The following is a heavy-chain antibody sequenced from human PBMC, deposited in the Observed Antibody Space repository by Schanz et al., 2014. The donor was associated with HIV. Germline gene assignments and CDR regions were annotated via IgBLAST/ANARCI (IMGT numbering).Heavy chain of an antibody. Sequence: QVQLMQSAAEVKRPGSSVKVSCKASGGTFSSYAISWVRQAPGQGLEWMGGIIPIFGTANYAQKFQGRVTITADKSTSTAYMELSSLRSHDTAVYYCARVGMTTVTDYYGMDVWGQGTTVTVSS. V-gene: IGHV1-69*06. D-gene: IGHD4-4*01. CDR1: GGTFSSYA. J-gene: IGHJ6*02. CDR3: ARVGMTTVTDYYGMDV. CDR2: IIPIFGTA.